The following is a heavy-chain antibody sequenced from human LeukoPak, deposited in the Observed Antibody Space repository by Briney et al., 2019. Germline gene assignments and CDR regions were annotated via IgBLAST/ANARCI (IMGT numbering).Heavy chain of an antibody. Sequence: ASVNVSCKASGYNFPAYFMHWVRHAPGQGLEWMGRINPNNGDTKYRKKFQGRVTMARDTSTSTAYMELSRLTSDDTAVYYCVRVAYTSSWSNFGYWGQGTLVTVSS. CDR2: INPNNGDT. V-gene: IGHV1-2*06. J-gene: IGHJ4*02. CDR3: VRVAYTSSWSNFGY. D-gene: IGHD6-13*01. CDR1: GYNFPAYF.